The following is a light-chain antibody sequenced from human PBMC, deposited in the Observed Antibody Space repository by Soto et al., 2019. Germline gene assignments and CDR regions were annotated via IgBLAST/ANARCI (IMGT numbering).Light chain of an antibody. Sequence: QSVLTQPASVSGSPGQSITISCTGASSNVGSYKLASWYQQHPGKAPKPMIFEVNKRPSGVSNRFSGSKSGNTASLTISGLKVEDEADYYCCSSGGSPTYVFGTGTKVTVL. V-gene: IGLV2-23*02. CDR3: CSSGGSPTYV. CDR2: EVN. CDR1: SSNVGSYKL. J-gene: IGLJ1*01.